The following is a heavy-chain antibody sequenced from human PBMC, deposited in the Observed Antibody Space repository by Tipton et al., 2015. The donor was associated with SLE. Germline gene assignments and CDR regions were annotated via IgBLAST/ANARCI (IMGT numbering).Heavy chain of an antibody. V-gene: IGHV4-34*01. Sequence: TLSLTCAVYGGSFSGYYWSWIRQPPGKGLEWIGEINHSGSTNYNPSLKSRVTISVDTSKNQFSLKLSSVTAADTAVYYCATNWGWDSLPWVTPFDYWGQGTLVTVSS. J-gene: IGHJ4*02. CDR2: INHSGST. CDR1: GGSFSGYY. D-gene: IGHD7-27*01. CDR3: ATNWGWDSLPWVTPFDY.